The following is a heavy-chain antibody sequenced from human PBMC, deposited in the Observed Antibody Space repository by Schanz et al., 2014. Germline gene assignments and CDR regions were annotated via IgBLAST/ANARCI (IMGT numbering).Heavy chain of an antibody. Sequence: EVQLVESGGGLVKPGDSLRLSCAASGFTFSSYTMKWVRQAPGKGLEWVSSISSTSTYLYYADSVKGRFTISRDSARNSLYLQMNSLRAEDTAVYYCASPYRYCGGDCYINWGQGTLVTVSS. D-gene: IGHD2-21*01. J-gene: IGHJ4*02. CDR3: ASPYRYCGGDCYIN. CDR2: ISSTSTYL. V-gene: IGHV3-21*01. CDR1: GFTFSSYT.